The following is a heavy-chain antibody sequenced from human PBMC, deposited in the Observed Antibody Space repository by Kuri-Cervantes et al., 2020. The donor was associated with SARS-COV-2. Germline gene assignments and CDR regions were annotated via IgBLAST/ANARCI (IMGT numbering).Heavy chain of an antibody. CDR3: ARVPYNWNYDY. CDR1: GFTFSGHW. V-gene: IGHV3-74*01. Sequence: ETLSLTCAASGFTFSGHWIHWVRQAPGKGLVWVSRINPDGSYTNNADSVKGRFTLSRDNAKNMLFLQMNSLRAEDTGIYYCARVPYNWNYDYWGQGTLVTVSS. D-gene: IGHD1-7*01. J-gene: IGHJ4*02. CDR2: INPDGSYT.